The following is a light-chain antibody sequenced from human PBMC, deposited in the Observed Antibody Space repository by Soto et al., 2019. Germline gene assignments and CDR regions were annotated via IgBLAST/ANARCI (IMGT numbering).Light chain of an antibody. Sequence: QSVLTQPPSVSAAPRPRVTLSCSGSSSNIGDNYINWYQQVPGKAPKLLIYHDDLLSAGVSDRFSGSKSGTSASLAISDLQSEDEADYYCAAWDDSLNGHVFGGGTKRTV. V-gene: IGLV1-36*01. CDR1: SSNIGDNY. J-gene: IGLJ3*02. CDR2: HDD. CDR3: AAWDDSLNGHV.